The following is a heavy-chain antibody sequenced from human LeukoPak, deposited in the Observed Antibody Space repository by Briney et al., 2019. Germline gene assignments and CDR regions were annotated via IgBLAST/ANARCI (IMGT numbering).Heavy chain of an antibody. V-gene: IGHV3-53*01. Sequence: PGGSLRLSCAASGFTVSSNYMSWVRQAPGKGLEWDSVIYSGGSTYYADSVKGRFTISRDNSKNTLYLQMNSLRAEDTAVYYCARGGGGYYDSSGYYPDYFDYWGQGTLVTVSS. CDR2: IYSGGST. CDR1: GFTVSSNY. J-gene: IGHJ4*02. D-gene: IGHD3-22*01. CDR3: ARGGGGYYDSSGYYPDYFDY.